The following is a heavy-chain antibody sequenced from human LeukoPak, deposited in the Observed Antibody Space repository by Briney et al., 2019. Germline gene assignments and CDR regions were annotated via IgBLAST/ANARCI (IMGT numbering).Heavy chain of an antibody. V-gene: IGHV3-74*01. CDR2: INSDGSST. J-gene: IGHJ4*02. Sequence: GSLRLSCAASGFTFSSYWMHWVRQVLGKGLVWVSRINSDGSSTSYADSVKGRFTISRDNAKNTLYLQMNSLRAEDTAVYYCARCEVGSWYDYFDYWGQGTLVTVSS. CDR1: GFTFSSYW. D-gene: IGHD6-13*01. CDR3: ARCEVGSWYDYFDY.